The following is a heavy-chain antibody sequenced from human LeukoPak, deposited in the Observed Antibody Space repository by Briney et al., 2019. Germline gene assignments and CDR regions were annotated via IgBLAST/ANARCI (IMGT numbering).Heavy chain of an antibody. Sequence: SETLSLTCAVSGYSISSGYYWGWIRQPPGKGLEWIGRIYHSGSTYYNPSLKSRVTISGDTSKNQFSPKLSSVTAADTAVYYCARHRVGSGDTYYDFWSGYSGFDPWGQGTLVTVSS. V-gene: IGHV4-38-2*01. CDR2: IYHSGST. CDR3: ARHRVGSGDTYYDFWSGYSGFDP. D-gene: IGHD3-3*01. CDR1: GYSISSGYY. J-gene: IGHJ5*02.